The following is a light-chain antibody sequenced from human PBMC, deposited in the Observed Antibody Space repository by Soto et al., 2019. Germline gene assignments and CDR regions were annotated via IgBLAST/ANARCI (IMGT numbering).Light chain of an antibody. J-gene: IGLJ2*01. CDR2: DVS. V-gene: IGLV2-14*01. Sequence: QSALTQPASVSGSPGRSITISCTGTSSDVGGYNYVSWYQQHPGKAPKLMIYDVSNRPSGVSNRFSGSKSGNTASLTISGLQAEDEADYYCSSYTSSGTPGFGRGTKLTVL. CDR3: SSYTSSGTPG. CDR1: SSDVGGYNY.